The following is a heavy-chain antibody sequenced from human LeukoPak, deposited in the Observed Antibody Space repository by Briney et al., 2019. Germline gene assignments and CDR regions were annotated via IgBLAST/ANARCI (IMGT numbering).Heavy chain of an antibody. V-gene: IGHV4-38-2*01. Sequence: SETLSLTCAVSGYSISRGYYWGWVRQPPGKRPQWIGSVHESGSSYYNPPLKSRVTISLDTSQNQFSLTLTSVTAADSATYYCVRGEVGDFDSWGQGSLVTVSS. CDR3: VRGEVGDFDS. CDR1: GYSISRGYY. D-gene: IGHD1-26*01. J-gene: IGHJ4*02. CDR2: VHESGSS.